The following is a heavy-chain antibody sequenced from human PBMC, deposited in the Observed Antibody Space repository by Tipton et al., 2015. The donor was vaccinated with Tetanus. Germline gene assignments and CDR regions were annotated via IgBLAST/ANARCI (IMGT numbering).Heavy chain of an antibody. D-gene: IGHD3-10*01. Sequence: LRLSCTVSGASVSTSTYYWRWIRQPPGKGLEWIGSISDSGTTYYSPSLRSRLTISLDTSTNRVSLRLSSVTAADTAVYYCSRSHFGGYSLVEYWGQGTLVTVSS. CDR3: SRSHFGGYSLVEY. J-gene: IGHJ4*02. V-gene: IGHV4-39*01. CDR2: ISDSGTT. CDR1: GASVSTSTYY.